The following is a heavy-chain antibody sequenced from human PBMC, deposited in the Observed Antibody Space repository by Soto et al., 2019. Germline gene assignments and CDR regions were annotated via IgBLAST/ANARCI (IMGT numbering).Heavy chain of an antibody. CDR1: GGSISSSSYY. D-gene: IGHD6-13*01. V-gene: IGHV4-39*01. J-gene: IGHJ6*03. Sequence: SETLSLTCTVSGGSISSSSYYWGWIRQPPGKGLEWIGSIYYSGSTYYNPSLKSRVTISVDTSKNQFSLKLSSVTAADTAVYYCARLLAASISSYMDVWGKGTTVSVSS. CDR3: ARLLAASISSYMDV. CDR2: IYYSGST.